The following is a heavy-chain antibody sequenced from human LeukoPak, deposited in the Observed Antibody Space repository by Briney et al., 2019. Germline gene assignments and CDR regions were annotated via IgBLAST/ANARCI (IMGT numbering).Heavy chain of an antibody. J-gene: IGHJ4*02. CDR1: GFTLSSYW. D-gene: IGHD2/OR15-2a*01. CDR3: ARDLDCYRSDY. CDR2: VSKDGRVK. Sequence: GGSLRLSCAASGFTLSSYWMGWVRQAPGKGREWVASVSKDGRVKKYVDSVRGRFPISRDNAKKSLFLQMNSLSAEDTAVYYCARDLDCYRSDYWGQGPLATVSS. V-gene: IGHV3-7*03.